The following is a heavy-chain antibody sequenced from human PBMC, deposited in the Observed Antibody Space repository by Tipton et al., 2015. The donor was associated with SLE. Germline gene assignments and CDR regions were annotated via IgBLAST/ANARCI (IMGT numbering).Heavy chain of an antibody. D-gene: IGHD1-14*01. CDR2: IYDGGST. V-gene: IGHV4-30-2*01. Sequence: TLSLTCAVSGGSISSGGYSWSWIRQPPGKGLEWIAYIYDGGSTYYNASLKSRVTISVDKSKNQFSLKLSSVTAADTAVYYCARLGTEWAYVDVWGKGTTVTVSS. CDR3: ARLGTEWAYVDV. CDR1: GGSISSGGYS. J-gene: IGHJ6*04.